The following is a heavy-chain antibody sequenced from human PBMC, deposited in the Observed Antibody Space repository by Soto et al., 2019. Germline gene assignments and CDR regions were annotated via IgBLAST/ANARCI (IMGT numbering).Heavy chain of an antibody. CDR1: GYTFTSYG. D-gene: IGHD3-3*01. V-gene: IGHV1-18*01. CDR2: ISAYNGNT. J-gene: IGHJ2*01. Sequence: QVQLVQSGAEVKKPGASVKVSCKASGYTFTSYGISWVRQAPGQGLEWMGWISAYNGNTNYAQKLQGRVTMTTDTSRSTADMELRSLGSDDTAVYYCARDRVTIFGVVSLWYLDLWGRGPLVTVSS. CDR3: ARDRVTIFGVVSLWYLDL.